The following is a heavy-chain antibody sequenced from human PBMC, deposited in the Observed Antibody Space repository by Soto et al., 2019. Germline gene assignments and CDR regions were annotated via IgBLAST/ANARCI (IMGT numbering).Heavy chain of an antibody. CDR2: IYTSGTT. CDR1: GGSIRSYY. CDR3: AREGASGFGMDV. J-gene: IGHJ6*02. V-gene: IGHV4-4*07. D-gene: IGHD1-26*01. Sequence: SETLSLTCTVSGGSIRSYYWSWIRQPAGKPLEWIGRIYTSGTTNYNPSLKSRVTILVDTSKNQFSLKLSSVTAADTAVYYCAREGASGFGMDVWGQGTTVTVSS.